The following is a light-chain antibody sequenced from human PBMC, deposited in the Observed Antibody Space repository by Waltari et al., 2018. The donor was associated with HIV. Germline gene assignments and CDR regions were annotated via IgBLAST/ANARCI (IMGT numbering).Light chain of an antibody. CDR1: RSILYSSDNRNY. CDR3: QQYFRIPPT. J-gene: IGKJ4*01. CDR2: WAS. Sequence: DIVMTHSPDSLPVSLGERATINCTSSRSILYSSDNRNYLAWYQQKARQPPKLLISWASTRESGVPDRFSGSGSGTDFTLTITRLQAEDVAVYHCQQYFRIPPTFGGGTKVEIK. V-gene: IGKV4-1*01.